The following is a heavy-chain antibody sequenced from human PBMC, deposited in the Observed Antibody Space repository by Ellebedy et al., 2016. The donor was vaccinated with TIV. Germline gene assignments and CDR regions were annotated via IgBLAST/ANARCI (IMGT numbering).Heavy chain of an antibody. CDR1: GGSFSGYY. CDR2: INHSGST. CDR3: ARESSSWLRGLAY. J-gene: IGHJ4*02. V-gene: IGHV4-34*01. D-gene: IGHD6-13*01. Sequence: SETLSLTXAVYGGSFSGYYWSWIRQPPGKGLEWIGEINHSGSTNYNPSLKSRVTISVDTSKNQFSLKLSSVTAADTAVYYCARESSSWLRGLAYWGQGTLVTVSS.